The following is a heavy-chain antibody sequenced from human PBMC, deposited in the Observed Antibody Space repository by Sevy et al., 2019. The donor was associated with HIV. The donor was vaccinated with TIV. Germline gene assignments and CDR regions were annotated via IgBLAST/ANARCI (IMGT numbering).Heavy chain of an antibody. V-gene: IGHV1-24*01. CDR2: FDPQDVKT. CDR1: GYTLTKLS. Sequence: ASVKVSCKVSGYTLTKLSIDWVRQAPGKALEWMGEFDPQDVKTISSQRLQGRLTMTVDTSTDTAYMELSSLTSEDTAVYYCATVGLRYFSGSSSYQGDWFDPWGQGTLVTVSS. CDR3: ATVGLRYFSGSSSYQGDWFDP. D-gene: IGHD2-15*01. J-gene: IGHJ5*02.